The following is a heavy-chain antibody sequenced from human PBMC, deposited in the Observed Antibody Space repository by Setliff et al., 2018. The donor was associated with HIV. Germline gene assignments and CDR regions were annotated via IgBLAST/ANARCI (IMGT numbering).Heavy chain of an antibody. CDR2: IFPNLDIP. CDR3: ARVPYRSAWFSGGHDAFDV. V-gene: IGHV1-69*10. D-gene: IGHD6-19*01. J-gene: IGHJ3*01. CDR1: GGTFSSYA. Sequence: GASVKVSCKASGGTFSSYAINWVRQAPGQGLDWMGGIFPNLDIPNYVQKYQGRVTMTTDTSTSKVYMELRTLRSDDTAVYYCARVPYRSAWFSGGHDAFDVWGQGTMVTVSS.